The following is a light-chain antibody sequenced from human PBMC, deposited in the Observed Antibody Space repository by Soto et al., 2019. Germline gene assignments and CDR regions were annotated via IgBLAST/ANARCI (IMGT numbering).Light chain of an antibody. CDR2: DAF. Sequence: DIQMTQSPSSLSASVGDRVTITCQASQDIINYLNWYQQKPGKAPKLLIYDAFNLETGVPSRFSGSGSGTDFTITISSLQPEDIATYYCEQYDHYVTFGGGTKVEIK. J-gene: IGKJ4*01. CDR1: QDIINY. V-gene: IGKV1-33*01. CDR3: EQYDHYVT.